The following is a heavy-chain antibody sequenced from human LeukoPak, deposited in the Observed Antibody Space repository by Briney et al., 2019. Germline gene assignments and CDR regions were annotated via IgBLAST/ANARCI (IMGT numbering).Heavy chain of an antibody. CDR3: TRDVIRGTNLGY. D-gene: IGHD3-10*01. J-gene: IGHJ4*02. Sequence: PGGSLRLSCAASGFTFSSYWMHWVRQAPGKGLVWVSRINSDGSSTSYADSVKGRFTISRDSFKNTLYLQMNSLRAEDTAVYYCTRDVIRGTNLGYWGQGTLVTVSS. CDR1: GFTFSSYW. V-gene: IGHV3-74*01. CDR2: INSDGSST.